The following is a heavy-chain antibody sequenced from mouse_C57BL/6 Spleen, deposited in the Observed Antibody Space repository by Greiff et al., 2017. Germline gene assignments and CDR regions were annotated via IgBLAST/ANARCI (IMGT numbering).Heavy chain of an antibody. V-gene: IGHV1-63*01. CDR3: ARTGTTVAYFDY. D-gene: IGHD1-1*01. Sequence: QVQLKESGAELVRPGTSVKMSCKASGYTFTNYWIGWAKQRPGHGLEWIGDIYPGGGYTNYNEKFKGKATLTADKSSSTAYMQFSSLTSEDSAIYYCARTGTTVAYFDYWGQGTTLTVSS. CDR2: IYPGGGYT. J-gene: IGHJ2*01. CDR1: GYTFTNYW.